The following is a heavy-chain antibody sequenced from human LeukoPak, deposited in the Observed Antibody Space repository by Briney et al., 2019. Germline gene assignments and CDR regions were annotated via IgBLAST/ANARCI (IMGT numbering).Heavy chain of an antibody. CDR3: ARHPYCSGSSCYEAGFADY. Sequence: GESLKISCKGSGYSFTKYWIGWVRQMAGKGLELMGIIYPGDSDARYSPSFQDQVTISADASITTAYLQWSTLKASDTAMYYCARHPYCSGSSCYEAGFADYWGQGTLVTVSS. J-gene: IGHJ4*02. CDR2: IYPGDSDA. V-gene: IGHV5-51*01. CDR1: GYSFTKYW. D-gene: IGHD2-15*01.